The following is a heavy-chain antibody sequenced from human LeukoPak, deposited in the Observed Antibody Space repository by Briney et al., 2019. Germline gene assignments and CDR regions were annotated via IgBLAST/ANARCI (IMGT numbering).Heavy chain of an antibody. Sequence: PSETLSLTCTVSGGSTSSSSYYWGWIRQPPGKGLEWIGSIYYSGSTYYNPSLKSRVTISVDTSKNQFSLKLTSVTAADTAVYYCARDGSGSELFDYWGQGTLVTVSS. CDR1: GGSTSSSSYY. V-gene: IGHV4-39*07. J-gene: IGHJ4*02. CDR3: ARDGSGSELFDY. D-gene: IGHD3-10*01. CDR2: IYYSGST.